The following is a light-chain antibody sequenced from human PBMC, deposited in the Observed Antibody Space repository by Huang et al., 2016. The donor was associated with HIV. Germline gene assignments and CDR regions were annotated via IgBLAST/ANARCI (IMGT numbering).Light chain of an antibody. CDR3: QQPGS. CDR2: DTS. J-gene: IGKJ2*01. Sequence: EIVLTQSPATLSLSPGERATLYCRASQSVGGYLAWYQQKPGQAPILLIYDTSTRATGIPARFSGSGSETDFTLTISCLEPEDFAVYYCQQPGSFGQGTKVDIK. CDR1: QSVGGY. V-gene: IGKV3-11*01.